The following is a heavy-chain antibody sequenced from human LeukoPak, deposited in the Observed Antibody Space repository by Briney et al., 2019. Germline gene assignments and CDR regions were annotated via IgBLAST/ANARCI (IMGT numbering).Heavy chain of an antibody. D-gene: IGHD6-19*01. J-gene: IGHJ6*02. CDR1: GGSFSGYY. CDR2: INHSGST. Sequence: SETLSLNCAVYGGSFSGYYWSWIRQPPGKGLEWIGEINHSGSTNYNPSLKSRVTISVDTSKNQFSLKLSSVTAADTAVYYCARGQYSSGWYEGQYYYYGMDVWGQGTTVTVSS. V-gene: IGHV4-34*01. CDR3: ARGQYSSGWYEGQYYYYGMDV.